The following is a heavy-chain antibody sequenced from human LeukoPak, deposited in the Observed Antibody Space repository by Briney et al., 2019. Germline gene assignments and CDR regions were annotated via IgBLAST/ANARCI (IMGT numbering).Heavy chain of an antibody. Sequence: SQTLSLTCAVSGGSISSGGYSWSWLRQPPGRGLEWVGYIYDSGSNYDNPSSKNRVTMSVDSSTNPFSLKLSSVTAADTAAYYCARAPYYYDSSGGHYYYGMDVWGQGTTVTVSS. J-gene: IGHJ6*02. D-gene: IGHD3-22*01. CDR2: IYDSGSN. CDR1: GGSISSGGYS. CDR3: ARAPYYYDSSGGHYYYGMDV. V-gene: IGHV4-30-2*01.